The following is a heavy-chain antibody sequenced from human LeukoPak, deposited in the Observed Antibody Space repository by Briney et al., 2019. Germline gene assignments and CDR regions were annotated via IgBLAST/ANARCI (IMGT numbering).Heavy chain of an antibody. CDR2: IYYGGST. CDR1: GGSISSYS. J-gene: IGHJ6*03. CDR3: ARPASYSSGWYRDYYYYYMDV. V-gene: IGHV4-59*01. D-gene: IGHD6-19*01. Sequence: SGTLSLTCTVSGGSISSYSWSWIRQPPGKGLERVGHIYYGGSTNYTPSLKSRVTTSVDTSTNQFSMKMSSVTAADTAVYYCARPASYSSGWYRDYYYYYMDVWGKGTTVTISS.